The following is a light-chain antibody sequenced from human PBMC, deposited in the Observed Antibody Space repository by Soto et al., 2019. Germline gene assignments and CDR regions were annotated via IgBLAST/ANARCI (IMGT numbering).Light chain of an antibody. V-gene: IGKV2-28*01. Sequence: DIVMTQSPLSLPVTPGEPASISCRSSQSLLHSNGYNYLDRYLQKPGQSPQLMIYLGSNRSSVVHHRFRGSGSGTDFTLKISSVEAEDVGVYYCMQALQPTFTVGPGTKVDI. CDR3: MQALQPTFT. CDR2: LGS. J-gene: IGKJ3*01. CDR1: QSLLHSNGYNY.